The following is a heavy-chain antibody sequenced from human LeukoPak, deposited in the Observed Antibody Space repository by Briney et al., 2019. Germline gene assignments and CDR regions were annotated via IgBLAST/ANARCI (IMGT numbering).Heavy chain of an antibody. Sequence: PGGSLRLSCAASGFTFSSYAMSWVRQAPGKGLEWVSAISGSGGSTYYADSVKGRFTIFRDNSKITLYLQMNSLRAEDTAVYYCAKFTGRNYYGSGSYLNYWGQGTLVTVSS. CDR1: GFTFSSYA. D-gene: IGHD3-10*01. V-gene: IGHV3-23*01. CDR2: ISGSGGST. CDR3: AKFTGRNYYGSGSYLNY. J-gene: IGHJ4*02.